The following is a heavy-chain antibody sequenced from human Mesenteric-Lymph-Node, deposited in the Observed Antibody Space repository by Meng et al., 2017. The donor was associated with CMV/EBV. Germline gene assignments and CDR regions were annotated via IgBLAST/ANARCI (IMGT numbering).Heavy chain of an antibody. J-gene: IGHJ6*02. Sequence: GESLKISCAASGFTFSSYGMHWVRQAPGKGLEWVAFIRFDGNNKYYADSVKGRFTISRDNSKNTLFLQMNSLRDGGTAVYYCAGAYYFFGTDVWGQGTTVTVSS. V-gene: IGHV3-30*02. CDR2: IRFDGNNK. CDR1: GFTFSSYG. CDR3: AGAYYFFGTDV.